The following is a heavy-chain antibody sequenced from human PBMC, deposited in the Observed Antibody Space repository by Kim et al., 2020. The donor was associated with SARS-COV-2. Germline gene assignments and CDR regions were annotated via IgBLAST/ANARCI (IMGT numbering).Heavy chain of an antibody. J-gene: IGHJ6*03. Sequence: GGSLRLSCAASGFTFSNYGMHWVRQAPGKGLEWLGDIWYNGNNKNYADSVKGRFTISRDNAMSTLYLQMDSLRAEDTGVYYCARDLQVRAAVFAYMDGWG. V-gene: IGHV3-33*01. CDR3: ARDLQVRAAVFAYMDG. CDR1: GFTFSNYG. CDR2: IWYNGNNK. D-gene: IGHD2-15*01.